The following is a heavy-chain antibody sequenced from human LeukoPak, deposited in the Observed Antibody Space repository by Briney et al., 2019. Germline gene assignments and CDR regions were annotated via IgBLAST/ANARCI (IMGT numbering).Heavy chain of an antibody. V-gene: IGHV4-39*01. D-gene: IGHD4-17*01. CDR1: GGSLSSSSYY. CDR3: HRLSTVTSFDY. Sequence: PSETLSLTCTVSGGSLSSSSYYWGWIRQPPGKGLEWIGSIYYSGSTYYNPSLKSRVTISVDTSKNQFSLKLSSVTAADTAVYYCHRLSTVTSFDYWGQGTLVTVSS. J-gene: IGHJ4*02. CDR2: IYYSGST.